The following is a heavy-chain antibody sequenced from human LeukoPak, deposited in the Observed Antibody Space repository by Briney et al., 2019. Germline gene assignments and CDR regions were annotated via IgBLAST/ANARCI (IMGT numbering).Heavy chain of an antibody. CDR3: ARKRWFGELPRNYYYYYYMDV. Sequence: ASVKVSCKASGYSFTDYYIHWVRQAPGQGLEWMGCINPHSGDTKYAQKFQARVTMTRDTSISTAYMELSSLRSEDTAVYYCARKRWFGELPRNYYYYYYMDVWGKGTTVTISS. J-gene: IGHJ6*03. V-gene: IGHV1-2*02. CDR1: GYSFTDYY. D-gene: IGHD3-10*01. CDR2: INPHSGDT.